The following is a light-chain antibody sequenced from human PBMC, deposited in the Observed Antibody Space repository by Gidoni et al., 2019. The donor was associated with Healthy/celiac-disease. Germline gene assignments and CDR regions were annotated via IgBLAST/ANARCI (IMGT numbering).Light chain of an antibody. CDR3: QAWDSSTDVV. V-gene: IGLV3-1*01. Sequence: SSELTQPPSVSVCPGQTASITCSGDNLGDKYACWYQQKPGQSPVLVIYQASKRPSGIPERFSGSNSGNTATLTISGTQAMDEADYYCQAWDSSTDVVFGGGTKLTVL. CDR1: NLGDKY. J-gene: IGLJ2*01. CDR2: QAS.